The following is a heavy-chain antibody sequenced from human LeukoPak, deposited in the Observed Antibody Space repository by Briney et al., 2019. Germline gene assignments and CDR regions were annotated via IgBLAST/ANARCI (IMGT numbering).Heavy chain of an antibody. J-gene: IGHJ5*02. CDR3: ARRRGSEELGTHWFDP. D-gene: IGHD3-10*01. Sequence: KGGESLKISCKGSGYSFTNYRIGWVRQMPGKGLEWMGIIYPDDSDTRYSPSFEGQVTISVDKSIRTAYLQWTSLKASDTAIYYCARRRGSEELGTHWFDPWGQGTPVTVSS. CDR2: IYPDDSDT. CDR1: GYSFTNYR. V-gene: IGHV5-51*01.